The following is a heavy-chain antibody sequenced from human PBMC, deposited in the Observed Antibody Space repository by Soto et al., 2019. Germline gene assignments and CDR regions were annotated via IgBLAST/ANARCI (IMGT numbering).Heavy chain of an antibody. CDR3: ARDKNGVSSYGYGSFDP. Sequence: ASVKVSCKASGGTFSSYTISWVRQAPGQGLEWMGRIIPILGIANYAQKFQGRVTITADKSTSTAYMELSSLRSEDTAVYYCARDKNGVSSYGYGSFDPWGQGTLVTVSS. V-gene: IGHV1-69*04. CDR2: IIPILGIA. CDR1: GGTFSSYT. D-gene: IGHD4-17*01. J-gene: IGHJ5*02.